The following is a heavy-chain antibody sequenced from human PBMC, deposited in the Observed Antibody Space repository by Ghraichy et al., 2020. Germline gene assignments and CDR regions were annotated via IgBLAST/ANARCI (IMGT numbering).Heavy chain of an antibody. V-gene: IGHV3-48*02. CDR2: ITSSRNI. J-gene: IGHJ6*02. CDR1: GFTFSGYS. D-gene: IGHD4-23*01. CDR3: ARGSKVVRFYYYDGMDV. Sequence: LSLTCVGSGFTFSGYSMNWVRQSPGKGLEWVSYITSSRNIFYADSVKGRFTISRDNAQNSLYLQMNSLRDEDTAVYYCARGSKVVRFYYYDGMDVWGQGTTVTVSS.